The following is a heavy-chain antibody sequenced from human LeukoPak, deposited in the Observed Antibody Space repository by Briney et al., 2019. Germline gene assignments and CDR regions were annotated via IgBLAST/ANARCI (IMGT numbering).Heavy chain of an antibody. CDR3: ATRIPFDY. CDR1: GFTFSNYN. V-gene: IGHV3-48*01. Sequence: GGSLRLSCAASGFTFSNYNMNWVRQPPGKGLQWVSYISSSSNIIYYADSVKGRFTISRDNAKNSLFLQMNSLRAEDTAVYYCATRIPFDYWGQGTLVTVSS. D-gene: IGHD2-21*01. J-gene: IGHJ4*02. CDR2: ISSSSNII.